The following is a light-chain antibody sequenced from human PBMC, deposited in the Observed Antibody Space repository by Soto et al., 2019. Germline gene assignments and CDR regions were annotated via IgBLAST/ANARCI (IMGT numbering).Light chain of an antibody. CDR2: EVS. J-gene: IGLJ1*01. CDR3: SSYATSSTLV. CDR1: SSDVGRYNY. Sequence: QSVLAQPASVSGSPGQSITISCTGTSSDVGRYNYVAWYQQHPGKAPKVLIFEVSNRPSGVSSRFSGPKSGNTASLNISGLQAEDEADYYCSSYATSSTLVFGTGTRSPS. V-gene: IGLV2-14*01.